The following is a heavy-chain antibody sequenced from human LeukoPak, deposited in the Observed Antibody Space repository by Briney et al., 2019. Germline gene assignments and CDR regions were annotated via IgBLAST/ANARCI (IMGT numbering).Heavy chain of an antibody. CDR2: ISTSGGNT. D-gene: IGHD3-16*01. J-gene: IGHJ4*02. Sequence: GGSLRLSCAASGLSFSSYAMSWLRQAPGKGLELVSAISTSGGNTYYADSGKGRFTISRDNSKNTLYLQMNSLRAEDTAVYYCAKGGGSWSYYFDCWGQGTLVTVSS. CDR3: AKGGGSWSYYFDC. CDR1: GLSFSSYA. V-gene: IGHV3-23*01.